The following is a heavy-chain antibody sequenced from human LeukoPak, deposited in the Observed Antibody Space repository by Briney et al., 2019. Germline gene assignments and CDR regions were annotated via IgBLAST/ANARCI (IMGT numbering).Heavy chain of an antibody. CDR2: INSDGGAT. D-gene: IGHD4-11*01. V-gene: IGHV3-74*01. J-gene: IGHJ4*02. Sequence: GGSLRLSCAGSGFTFSSYWMHWVRQVPVEGLVWVSRINSDGGATSYAGSVRGRFTISRDNAKNTLHLQMSSLRPEDTAVYYCARGSGSTVLDYWGQGTLVTVSS. CDR1: GFTFSSYW. CDR3: ARGSGSTVLDY.